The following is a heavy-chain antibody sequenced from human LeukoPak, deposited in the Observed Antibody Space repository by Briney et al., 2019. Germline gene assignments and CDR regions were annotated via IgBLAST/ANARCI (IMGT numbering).Heavy chain of an antibody. D-gene: IGHD6-13*01. CDR3: ARDHQDIAAAAPHYFDY. J-gene: IGHJ4*02. CDR2: IWYDGSNK. Sequence: GGSLRLSCAASGFTFSSYGMHWVRQAPGKGLEWVAVIWYDGSNKYYAGSVKGRFTISRDNSKNTLYLQMNSLRAEDTAVYYCARDHQDIAAAAPHYFDYWGQGTLVTVSS. CDR1: GFTFSSYG. V-gene: IGHV3-33*01.